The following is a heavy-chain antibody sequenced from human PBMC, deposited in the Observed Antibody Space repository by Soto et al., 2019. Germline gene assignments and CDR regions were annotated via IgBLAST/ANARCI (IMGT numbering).Heavy chain of an antibody. D-gene: IGHD3-22*01. CDR3: ARQIYDSDTGPNFQYYFDS. J-gene: IGHJ4*02. V-gene: IGHV5-10-1*01. Sequence: PGESLKISCMGSGYSFAGYWITWVRQKPGTGLEWMGRIDPSDSQTYYSPSFRGHVTISVTKSITTVFLQWSSLRASDTAMYYCARQIYDSDTGPNFQYYFDSWGQGTPVTVSS. CDR2: IDPSDSQT. CDR1: GYSFAGYW.